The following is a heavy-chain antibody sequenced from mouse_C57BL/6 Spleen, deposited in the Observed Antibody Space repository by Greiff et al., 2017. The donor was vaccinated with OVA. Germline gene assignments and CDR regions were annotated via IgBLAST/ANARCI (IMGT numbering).Heavy chain of an antibody. CDR1: GYTFTDYE. CDR2: IDPETGGT. J-gene: IGHJ2*01. V-gene: IGHV1-15*01. Sequence: VHLVESGAELVRPGASVTLSCKASGYTFTDYEMHWVKQTPVHGLEWIGAIDPETGGTAYNQKFKGKAILTADKSSSTAYMELRSLTSEDSAVYYCTRMDGNHTGDYWGQGTTLTVSS. CDR3: TRMDGNHTGDY. D-gene: IGHD2-1*01.